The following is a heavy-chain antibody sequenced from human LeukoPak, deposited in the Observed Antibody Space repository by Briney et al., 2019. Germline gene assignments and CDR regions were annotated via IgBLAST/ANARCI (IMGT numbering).Heavy chain of an antibody. D-gene: IGHD3-10*01. CDR1: GGSISSYY. Sequence: SETLSLTCTVSGGSISSYYWSWIRQPPGKGLEWIGYIYYSGSTNYNPSLKSRVTISVDTSKNQFSLKLSSVTAADTAVYYCASGTRRGDAFDIWGQGTMVTVSS. J-gene: IGHJ3*02. CDR2: IYYSGST. CDR3: ASGTRRGDAFDI. V-gene: IGHV4-59*01.